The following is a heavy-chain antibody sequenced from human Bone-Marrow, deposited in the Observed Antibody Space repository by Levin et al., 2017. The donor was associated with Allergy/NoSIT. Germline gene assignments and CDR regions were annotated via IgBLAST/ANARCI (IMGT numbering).Heavy chain of an antibody. CDR2: IYYSGST. Sequence: SETLSLTCTVSGGSISSGGYYWSWIRQHPGKGLEWIGYIYYSGSTYYNPSLKSRVTISVDTSKNQFSLKLSSVTAADTAVYYCASLSSGYVPPLLDYWGQGTLVTVSS. V-gene: IGHV4-31*03. J-gene: IGHJ4*02. D-gene: IGHD5-12*01. CDR1: GGSISSGGYY. CDR3: ASLSSGYVPPLLDY.